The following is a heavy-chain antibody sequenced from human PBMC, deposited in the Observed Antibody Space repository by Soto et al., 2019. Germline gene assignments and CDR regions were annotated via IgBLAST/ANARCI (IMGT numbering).Heavy chain of an antibody. J-gene: IGHJ5*02. CDR3: AREALGVYASWFDP. CDR2: VSASNGKT. CDR1: GYIFTTYS. Sequence: GASVKVSCKASGYIFTTYSITWVRQAPGQGLEWMGWVSASNGKTNYAQKFQDRVTMTTDTSTTTAYMELRSLRSDDTAVYYCAREALGVYASWFDPWGQGPLVTVS. D-gene: IGHD2-2*01. V-gene: IGHV1-18*04.